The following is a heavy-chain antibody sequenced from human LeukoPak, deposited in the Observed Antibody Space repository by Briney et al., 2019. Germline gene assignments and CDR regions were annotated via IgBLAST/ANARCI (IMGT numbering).Heavy chain of an antibody. Sequence: GGSLRLSCAASGFAFSSYGMHWVRQAPGKGLEWVAVISYDGSNKYYADSVKGRFTISRDNSKNTLYLQMNSLRAEDTAVYYCAKGSYGIFDYWGQEPWSPSPQ. CDR1: GFAFSSYG. CDR2: ISYDGSNK. J-gene: IGHJ4*01. D-gene: IGHD5-18*01. CDR3: AKGSYGIFDY. V-gene: IGHV3-30*18.